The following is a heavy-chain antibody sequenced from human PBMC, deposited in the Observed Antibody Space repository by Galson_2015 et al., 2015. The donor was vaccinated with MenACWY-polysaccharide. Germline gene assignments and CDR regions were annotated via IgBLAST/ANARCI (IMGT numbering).Heavy chain of an antibody. V-gene: IGHV5-51*03. J-gene: IGHJ5*02. D-gene: IGHD1-20*01. CDR3: ARSFGITYNWNNWFDP. CDR2: IYPGDSDT. CDR1: GYSFTSYW. Sequence: QSGAEVKKPGESLKISCKGSGYSFTSYWIGWVRQMPGKGLEWMGIIYPGDSDTRYSPSFQGQVTISADKSISTAYLQWSSLKASDTAMYYCARSFGITYNWNNWFDPWGQGTLVTVSS.